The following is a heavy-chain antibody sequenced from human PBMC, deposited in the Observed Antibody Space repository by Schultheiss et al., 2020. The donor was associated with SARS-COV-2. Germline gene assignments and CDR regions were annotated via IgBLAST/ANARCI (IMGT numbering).Heavy chain of an antibody. CDR3: ARDPFSSGWDHLYFDY. D-gene: IGHD6-19*01. Sequence: GESLKISCAASGFTFDDYAMHWVRQATGKGLEWVSAIGTAGDTYYPGSVKGRFTISRDNSKNTLYLQMNSLRAEDTAVYYCARDPFSSGWDHLYFDYWGQGTLVTVSS. V-gene: IGHV3-13*01. J-gene: IGHJ4*02. CDR2: IGTAGDT. CDR1: GFTFDDYA.